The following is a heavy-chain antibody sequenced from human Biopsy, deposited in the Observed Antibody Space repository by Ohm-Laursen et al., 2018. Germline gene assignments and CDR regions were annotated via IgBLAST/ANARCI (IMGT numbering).Heavy chain of an antibody. V-gene: IGHV4-59*08. CDR3: ATTTMDTSGWYGNYFDS. D-gene: IGHD6-19*01. CDR1: GKTFSDYY. Sequence: SQTLSLTCEVYGKTFSDYYWSWIRQPPGKGLEWIGYISYSGNTNYNPSLKSRVTMSVDTSKNQFSLKVYSVTAADTAIYYCATTTMDTSGWYGNYFDSWGQGALVTVSS. CDR2: ISYSGNT. J-gene: IGHJ4*02.